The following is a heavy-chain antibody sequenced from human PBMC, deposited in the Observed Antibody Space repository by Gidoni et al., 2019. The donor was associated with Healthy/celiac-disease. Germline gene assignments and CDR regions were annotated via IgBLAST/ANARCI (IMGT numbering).Heavy chain of an antibody. Sequence: QMQLVQSGPAVKKPGPSVQVSCKASGFTFTSSAVQWVRQARGQRLEWIGWIVVGSGNTNYAQKFQERVTITRDMSTSTAYMELSSLRSEDTAVYYCAADRSGGSYAYWGQGTLVTVSS. J-gene: IGHJ4*02. CDR1: GFTFTSSA. CDR2: IVVGSGNT. D-gene: IGHD1-26*01. CDR3: AADRSGGSYAY. V-gene: IGHV1-58*01.